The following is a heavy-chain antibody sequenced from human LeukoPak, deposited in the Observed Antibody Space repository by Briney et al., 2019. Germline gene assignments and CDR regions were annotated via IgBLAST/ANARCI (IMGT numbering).Heavy chain of an antibody. CDR3: AKDLGRIAAAGTGGGYFDY. CDR1: GFTFSSYG. Sequence: GGSLRLSCAASGFTFSSYGMHWVRQAPGKGLEWVAFIRYDGSNKYYADSVKGRFTISRDNSKNTLYLQMNSLRAEDTAVYYCAKDLGRIAAAGTGGGYFDYWGQGTLVTVSS. V-gene: IGHV3-30*02. D-gene: IGHD6-13*01. CDR2: IRYDGSNK. J-gene: IGHJ4*02.